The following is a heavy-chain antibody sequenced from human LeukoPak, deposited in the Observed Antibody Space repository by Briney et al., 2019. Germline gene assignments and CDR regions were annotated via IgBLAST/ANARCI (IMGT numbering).Heavy chain of an antibody. CDR2: IYSGGST. CDR1: GFTVSSNY. J-gene: IGHJ4*02. CDR3: ARDPGDILTEGPRDY. D-gene: IGHD3-9*01. V-gene: IGHV3-66*01. Sequence: GGSLRLSCAASGFTVSSNYMSWVRQAPGKGLEWVSVIYSGGSTYYADSVKGRFTISRDNSKNTLYLQMNSLRAEDTAVYYCARDPGDILTEGPRDYWGQGTLVTVSS.